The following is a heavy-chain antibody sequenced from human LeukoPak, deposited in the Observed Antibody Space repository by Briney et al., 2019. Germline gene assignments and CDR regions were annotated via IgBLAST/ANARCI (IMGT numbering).Heavy chain of an antibody. D-gene: IGHD5-12*01. CDR3: AKEYSGYDFDY. Sequence: GGSLRLSCAASGFSFISYGMHWVRQAPGKGLEGVGVISDDGRSKDYADSVKGRFTISRDNSKSTLYLQMNSLRAEDTAVYYCAKEYSGYDFDYWGQGTLVTVSS. CDR2: ISDDGRSK. V-gene: IGHV3-30*18. CDR1: GFSFISYG. J-gene: IGHJ4*02.